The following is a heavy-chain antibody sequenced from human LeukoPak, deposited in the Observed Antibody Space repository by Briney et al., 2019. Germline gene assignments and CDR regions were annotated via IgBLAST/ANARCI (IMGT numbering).Heavy chain of an antibody. CDR3: ARDETGTTGTTLDY. CDR2: ISAYNGNT. J-gene: IGHJ4*02. Sequence: ASVKVSCKASGYTFTIYGISWVRQAPGQGLEWMGWISAYNGNTNYAQKLQGRVTMTTDTSTSTAYMELRSLRSDDTAVYYCARDETGTTGTTLDYWGQGTLVTVSS. V-gene: IGHV1-18*01. CDR1: GYTFTIYG. D-gene: IGHD1-1*01.